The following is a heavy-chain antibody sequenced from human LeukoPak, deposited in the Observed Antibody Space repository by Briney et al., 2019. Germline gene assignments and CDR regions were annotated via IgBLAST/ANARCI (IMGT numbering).Heavy chain of an antibody. CDR1: GFTFSSYA. Sequence: GGSLRLSCAASGFTFSSYAMHWVRQAPGKGLEWVAVISYDGSNKYYADSVKGRFTISRDNSKNTLYLQMNSLRAEDTAVYYCAKRACTSGVCHLDYWGQGTLVTVSS. D-gene: IGHD2-8*01. CDR2: ISYDGSNK. CDR3: AKRACTSGVCHLDY. J-gene: IGHJ4*02. V-gene: IGHV3-30*04.